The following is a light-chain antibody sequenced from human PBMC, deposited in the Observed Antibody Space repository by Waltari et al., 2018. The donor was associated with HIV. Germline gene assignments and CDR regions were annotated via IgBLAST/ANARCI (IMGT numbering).Light chain of an antibody. CDR3: LLSYSVARV. J-gene: IGLJ2*01. CDR1: TGPVTSGHY. Sequence: QAVVTQEHSLTVSPGGTGTLTCGSSTGPVTSGHYPLWFQQKPGQVPRRLIYYTTNKHARTPARFSGSLLGGKAALTRSGSQPEDDADYYGLLSYSVARVFGGGTKLCVL. V-gene: IGLV7-46*01. CDR2: YTT.